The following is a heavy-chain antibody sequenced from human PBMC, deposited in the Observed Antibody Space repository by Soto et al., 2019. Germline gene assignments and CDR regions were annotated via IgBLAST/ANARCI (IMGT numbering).Heavy chain of an antibody. Sequence: QVQLVQSGAEVKKPGASVKVSCKASGYTFTSYGISWVRQAPGQGLEWMGWISAYNGNTNYAQKLQGRVTMTTDTSTSTAXKEXRXRRSDDTAVYYCARVVTYYYDSSGYQTYYYYYGMDVWGQGTTVTVSS. CDR3: ARVVTYYYDSSGYQTYYYYYGMDV. D-gene: IGHD3-22*01. CDR1: GYTFTSYG. J-gene: IGHJ6*02. V-gene: IGHV1-18*01. CDR2: ISAYNGNT.